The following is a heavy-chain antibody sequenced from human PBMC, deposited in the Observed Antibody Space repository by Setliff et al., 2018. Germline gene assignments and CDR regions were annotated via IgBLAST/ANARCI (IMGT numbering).Heavy chain of an antibody. Sequence: SETLSLTCTVSGDSINSYPYYWGWIRQPPGKGLEWIGNIYYTGITYYNPSLKSRLRVSIDASKRQFSLKLTSVTAADTAVYYCARMSGFQYMDVWGKGTTVTVSS. CDR2: IYYTGIT. CDR1: GDSINSYPYY. V-gene: IGHV4-39*07. CDR3: ARMSGFQYMDV. D-gene: IGHD3-3*01. J-gene: IGHJ6*03.